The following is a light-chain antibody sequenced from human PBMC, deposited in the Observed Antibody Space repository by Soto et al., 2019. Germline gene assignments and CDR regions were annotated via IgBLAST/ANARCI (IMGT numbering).Light chain of an antibody. Sequence: EIVLTKSPGTLSLSPGERATLSCGASQRFTNNYLAWYQQKPGLATRLLIYDASNRATGNPDRFSGSGSGTDIALTISRLEPEDFAVYYCHQYGSSPWTSGEGTKVDIK. CDR3: HQYGSSPWT. CDR1: QRFTNNY. V-gene: IGKV3D-20*01. CDR2: DAS. J-gene: IGKJ1*01.